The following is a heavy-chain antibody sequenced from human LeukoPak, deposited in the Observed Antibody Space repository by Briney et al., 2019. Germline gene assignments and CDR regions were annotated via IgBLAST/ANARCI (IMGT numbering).Heavy chain of an antibody. CDR2: IIPIFGTA. D-gene: IGHD5-24*01. J-gene: IGHJ4*02. CDR3: ARDGRDGYNLLSY. CDR1: GGTFSSYA. V-gene: IGHV1-69*05. Sequence: SVKVSCKASGGTFSSYAISWVRQAPGQGLEWMGRIIPIFGTANYAQKFQGRVTITTDESTSTAYMELSSLRSEDTAVYYCARDGRDGYNLLSYWGQETLVTVSS.